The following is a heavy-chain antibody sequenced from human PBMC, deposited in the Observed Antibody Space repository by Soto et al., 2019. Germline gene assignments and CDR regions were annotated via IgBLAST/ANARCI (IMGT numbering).Heavy chain of an antibody. D-gene: IGHD5-12*01. V-gene: IGHV4-59*01. CDR2: IYYSGST. CDR3: ARDLLGRGHSGYDLSSWFDP. CDR1: GGSISSYY. Sequence: SETLSLTCTVSGGSISSYYWSWIRQPPGKGLEWIGYIYYSGSTNYNPSLKSRVTISVDTSKNQFSLKLSSVTAADTAVYYCARDLLGRGHSGYDLSSWFDPWGQGTLVTVSS. J-gene: IGHJ5*02.